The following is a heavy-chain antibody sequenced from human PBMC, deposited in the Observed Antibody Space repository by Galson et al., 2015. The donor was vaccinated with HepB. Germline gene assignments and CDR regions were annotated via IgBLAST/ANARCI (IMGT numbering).Heavy chain of an antibody. D-gene: IGHD6-19*01. J-gene: IGHJ4*02. Sequence: SLRLSCAASGFTFSSYAMHWVRQAPGKGLEWVAVISYDGSNKYYADSVKGRFTISRDNSKNTLYLQMNSLRAEDTAVYYCARVMAPVTVAGTFFDYWGQGTLVTVSS. CDR3: ARVMAPVTVAGTFFDY. V-gene: IGHV3-30*04. CDR2: ISYDGSNK. CDR1: GFTFSSYA.